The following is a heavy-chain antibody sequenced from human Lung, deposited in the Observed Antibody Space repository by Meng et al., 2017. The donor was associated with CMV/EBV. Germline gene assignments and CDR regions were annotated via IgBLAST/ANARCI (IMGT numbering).Heavy chain of an antibody. D-gene: IGHD3-22*01. J-gene: IGHJ6*02. V-gene: IGHV1-69*10. CDR2: IIPILGIT. Sequence: SVKVSCKASGGTLSSYAISWVRQAPGQGLEWMGGIIPILGITNYAQKFQGRVTITADKSTSTSYMQLSSLRSEDAAVYYCARPPPQHYDIRRYPYSYYDMDVWGQGTTVTFSS. CDR1: GGTLSSYA. CDR3: ARPPPQHYDIRRYPYSYYDMDV.